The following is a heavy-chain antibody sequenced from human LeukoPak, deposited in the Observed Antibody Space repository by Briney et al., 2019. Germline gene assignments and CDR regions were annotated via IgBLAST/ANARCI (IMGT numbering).Heavy chain of an antibody. CDR3: AREGYSSSWFYYMDV. J-gene: IGHJ6*03. Sequence: PGGSLRLSCAASGFTFSSYAMHWVRQAPGKGLEWVAVISYDGSNKYYADSVKGRFTISRDNAKNSLYLQMNSLRAEDTAVYYCAREGYSSSWFYYMDVWGKGTTVTVSS. CDR2: ISYDGSNK. D-gene: IGHD6-13*01. CDR1: GFTFSSYA. V-gene: IGHV3-30*07.